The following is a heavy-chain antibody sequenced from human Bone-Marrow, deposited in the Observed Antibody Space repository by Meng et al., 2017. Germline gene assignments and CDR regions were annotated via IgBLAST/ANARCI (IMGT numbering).Heavy chain of an antibody. Sequence: ASVKVSCKASGYSFTSYNINWVRQAPGQGLDWMGWISPYNGDTKYAEKFQGRVTMTTDTSTTTVYMELSSLRSDETAVYYCSRDRGSGWYAYWGQGTMVTVSS. D-gene: IGHD6-19*01. CDR2: ISPYNGDT. CDR1: GYSFTSYN. J-gene: IGHJ4*02. CDR3: SRDRGSGWYAY. V-gene: IGHV1-18*01.